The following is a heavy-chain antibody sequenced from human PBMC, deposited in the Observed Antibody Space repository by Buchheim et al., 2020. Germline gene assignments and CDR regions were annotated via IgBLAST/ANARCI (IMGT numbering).Heavy chain of an antibody. CDR2: IYYSGST. J-gene: IGHJ4*02. CDR3: ARCIFLAPDQTYYDFWSGYSDPYYFDY. V-gene: IGHV4-39*07. Sequence: QLQLQESGPGLVKPSETLSLTCTVSGGSISSSSYYWGWIRQPPGKGLEWIGSIYYSGSTYYNPSLKSRVTISVDTSKNQLSLKLSSVTAADTAVYYCARCIFLAPDQTYYDFWSGYSDPYYFDYWGQGTL. CDR1: GGSISSSSYY. D-gene: IGHD3-3*01.